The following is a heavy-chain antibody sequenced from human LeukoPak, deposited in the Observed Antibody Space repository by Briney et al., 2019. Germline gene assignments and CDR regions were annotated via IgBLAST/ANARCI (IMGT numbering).Heavy chain of an antibody. CDR3: ARADGSGSYKWFDP. Sequence: ASVKISCKASGYTFTTYYLHWVRQAPGQGLEWMGIINPNAGDTGYARKFLGRVTMTRNTSISTAYMELSSLRSEDTAVYYCARADGSGSYKWFDPWGQGTLVTVSS. J-gene: IGHJ5*02. V-gene: IGHV1-46*01. CDR2: INPNAGDT. D-gene: IGHD3-10*01. CDR1: GYTFTTYY.